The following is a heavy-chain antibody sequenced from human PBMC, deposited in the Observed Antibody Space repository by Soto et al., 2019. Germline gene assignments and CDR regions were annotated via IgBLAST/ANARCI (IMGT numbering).Heavy chain of an antibody. CDR2: IYYSGST. CDR1: GGSISSGDYY. D-gene: IGHD3-10*01. J-gene: IGHJ6*02. CDR3: ASLALRGSGRYGQVYYYYGMDV. V-gene: IGHV4-31*03. Sequence: SETLSLTCTVSGGSISSGDYYWTWIRQHPGKGLECIGYIYYSGSTYYNPSLKSRVTISVDTSKNQSSLKLSSVTAADTAVYYCASLALRGSGRYGQVYYYYGMDVWGQVTTVTVSS.